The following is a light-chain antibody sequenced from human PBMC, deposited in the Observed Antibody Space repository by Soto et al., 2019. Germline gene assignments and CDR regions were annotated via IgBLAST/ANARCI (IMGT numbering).Light chain of an antibody. CDR2: EVS. CDR3: MESTQLPPS. CDR1: QSLLHITGETF. J-gene: IGKJ5*01. V-gene: IGKV2D-29*02. Sequence: DVVMTQNQLSLSVAPGQPASISCKSSQSLLHITGETFLFWYLRKPGQSPQLLIYEVSTRVSGVPDRFSGSGSGTDFTLEISWLETDDVGIYNCMESTQLPPSFGQGTRLDIK.